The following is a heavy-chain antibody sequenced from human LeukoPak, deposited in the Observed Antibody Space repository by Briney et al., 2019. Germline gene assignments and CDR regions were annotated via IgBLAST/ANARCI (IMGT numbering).Heavy chain of an antibody. V-gene: IGHV3-23*01. CDR1: GFTFSNHA. D-gene: IGHD1-1*01. CDR2: ITGNGGST. J-gene: IGHJ4*02. Sequence: GGSLRLFCAASGFTFSNHAMTWVRQAPGKGLEWVSSITGNGGSTYYADSVKGRFTISRDNPKNVLSLQMNSLRAEDTAVYYCAKELGHNWGYFDYWGQGILVTVSS. CDR3: AKELGHNWGYFDY.